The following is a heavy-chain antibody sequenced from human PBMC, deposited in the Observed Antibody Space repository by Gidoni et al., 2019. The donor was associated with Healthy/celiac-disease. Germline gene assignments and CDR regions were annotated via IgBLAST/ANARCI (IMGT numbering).Heavy chain of an antibody. D-gene: IGHD3-10*01. CDR1: CASIRRGGSY. Sequence: HVQLQESGPGLVKPSQTLSLTCTASCASIRRGGSYWSWIRQHPGKGLEWIGYIYYSGSTYYNPALKSRVTISVDTSKNQFSLKLSSVTAADTAVYYCARYYYGSGSYYKAVRHHWFDPWGQGTLVTVSS. CDR3: ARYYYGSGSYYKAVRHHWFDP. J-gene: IGHJ5*02. V-gene: IGHV4-31*03. CDR2: IYYSGST.